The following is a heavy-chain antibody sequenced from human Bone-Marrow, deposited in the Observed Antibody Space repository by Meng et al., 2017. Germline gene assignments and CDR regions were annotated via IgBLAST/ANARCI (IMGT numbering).Heavy chain of an antibody. D-gene: IGHD6-13*01. CDR3: ARGSSSWYYYYYYYGMDV. V-gene: IGHV3-48*04. J-gene: IGHJ6*02. Sequence: GESLKISCAASGFTFSSYWMSWVRQAPGKGLEWVSYISSSGSTIYYADSVKGRFTISRDNAKNSLYLQMNSLRAEDTAVYYCARGSSSWYYYYYYYGMDVWGQGTTVTVSS. CDR2: ISSSGSTI. CDR1: GFTFSSYW.